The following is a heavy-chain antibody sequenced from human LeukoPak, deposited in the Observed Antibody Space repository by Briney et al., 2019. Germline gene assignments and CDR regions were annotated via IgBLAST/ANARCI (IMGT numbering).Heavy chain of an antibody. CDR1: GGSFSGYY. Sequence: SETLSLTCAVYGGSFSGYYWSWIRQPPGKGLEWIGEINHSGGTNYNPSLKSRVTISVDTSKNQFSLKLSSVTAADTAVYYCARSEFMVRGVITQPPFDYWGQGTLVTVSS. J-gene: IGHJ4*02. CDR2: INHSGGT. V-gene: IGHV4-34*01. CDR3: ARSEFMVRGVITQPPFDY. D-gene: IGHD3-10*01.